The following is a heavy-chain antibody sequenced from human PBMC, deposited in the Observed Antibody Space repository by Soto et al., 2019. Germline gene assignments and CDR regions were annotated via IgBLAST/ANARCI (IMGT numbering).Heavy chain of an antibody. V-gene: IGHV4-34*01. Sequence: ENLCLTCAAYGGSCSGYYWSWIRRPAGKGVEWIGEINHSGSTNYNTSLKSRVTISVDTSTNQFSLKLSSVTAADTAVYYCARDPILTGYYNYYYYGMDVWGQGTTVT. J-gene: IGHJ6*02. CDR1: GGSCSGYY. CDR3: ARDPILTGYYNYYYYGMDV. CDR2: INHSGST. D-gene: IGHD3-9*01.